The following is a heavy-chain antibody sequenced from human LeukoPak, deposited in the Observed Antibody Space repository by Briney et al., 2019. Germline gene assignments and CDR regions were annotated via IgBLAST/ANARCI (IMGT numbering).Heavy chain of an antibody. V-gene: IGHV3-21*01. CDR2: ISSSSSYI. J-gene: IGHJ5*02. CDR1: GFTFSSYS. CDR3: ARDAHSFGSLAWFDP. D-gene: IGHD5-18*01. Sequence: GGSLRLSCAASGFTFSSYSMTWVRQAPGKGLEWVSSISSSSSYIYYADSVKGRFTISRDNAKNSLYLQMNSLRAEDTAVYYCARDAHSFGSLAWFDPWGQGTLVTVSS.